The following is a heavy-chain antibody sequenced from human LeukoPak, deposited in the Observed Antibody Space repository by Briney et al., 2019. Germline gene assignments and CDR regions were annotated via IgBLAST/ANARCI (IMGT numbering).Heavy chain of an antibody. D-gene: IGHD1-26*01. CDR1: GFTFNSHS. CDR2: IGFTTSYI. Sequence: PGGSLRLSCVASGFTFNSHSMNWVRQTPGKGGLEWVASIGFTTSYIYYADSVKGRFTISRDNAKNSLFLQMNSLRAEDTAVYYCARDPYSGSYSAYYYYYMDVWGKGTTVTVSS. V-gene: IGHV3-21*01. J-gene: IGHJ6*03. CDR3: ARDPYSGSYSAYYYYYMDV.